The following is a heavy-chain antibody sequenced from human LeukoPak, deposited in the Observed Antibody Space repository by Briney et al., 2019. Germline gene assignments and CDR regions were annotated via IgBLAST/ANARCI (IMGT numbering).Heavy chain of an antibody. CDR3: VRLRWQLLAPYLVN. CDR1: TDSTNTDC. Sequence: KSSETLSLTCSVSTDSTNTDCWSWIRQSPGKGLEWIGHIYHSGSTDYNPSFKSRVTISIDMSKKEFSLKLTSVTVADTAMYYCVRLRWQLLAPYLVNWGQGAFVIVSS. CDR2: IYHSGST. J-gene: IGHJ4*02. V-gene: IGHV4-59*01. D-gene: IGHD2-15*01.